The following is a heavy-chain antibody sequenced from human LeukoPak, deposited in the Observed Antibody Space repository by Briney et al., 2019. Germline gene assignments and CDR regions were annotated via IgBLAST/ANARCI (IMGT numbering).Heavy chain of an antibody. Sequence: SETLSLTCTVSGGSVSSGSYYWRWIRQPPGKELEWIGYVFYSGDTNYNPSLKSRATVSVDTSKNQFSLELSSVTAADTAVYYCARSPPRSGSLYYFDYWGQGILVTVSS. CDR3: ARSPPRSGSLYYFDY. J-gene: IGHJ4*02. CDR1: GGSVSSGSYY. V-gene: IGHV4-61*01. D-gene: IGHD6-19*01. CDR2: VFYSGDT.